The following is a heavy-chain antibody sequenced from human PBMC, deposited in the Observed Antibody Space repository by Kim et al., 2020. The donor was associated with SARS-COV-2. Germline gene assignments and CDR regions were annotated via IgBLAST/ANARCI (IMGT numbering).Heavy chain of an antibody. CDR2: IVLASGNT. V-gene: IGHV1-58*01. CDR1: GFTFTSSA. J-gene: IGHJ6*03. CDR3: AADQADDPDCYYYYMDV. Sequence: SVKVSCKASGFTFTSSAVQWVRQPRGQRLEWIGWIVLASGNTHYAQKLQERVTIIRDMSTSTTYMELRSLRSEDTAVYYCAADQADDPDCYYYYMDVWGKGTTGTVSS.